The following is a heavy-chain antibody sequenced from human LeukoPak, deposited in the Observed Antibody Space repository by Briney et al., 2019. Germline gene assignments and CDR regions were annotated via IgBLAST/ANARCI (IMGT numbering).Heavy chain of an antibody. V-gene: IGHV3-15*01. Sequence: GGSLRLTCAASGFTFSNAWMSWVRQAPGKGLEWVGRIKSKTDGGTTDYAAPVKGRFTISRDDSKTTLYLQMNSLKTEDTAVYYCTTDFPLIVVVTPSWGQGTLVTVSS. CDR2: IKSKTDGGTT. D-gene: IGHD3-22*01. J-gene: IGHJ5*02. CDR3: TTDFPLIVVVTPS. CDR1: GFTFSNAW.